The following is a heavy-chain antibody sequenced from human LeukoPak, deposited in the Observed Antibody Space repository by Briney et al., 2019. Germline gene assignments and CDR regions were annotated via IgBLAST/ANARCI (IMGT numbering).Heavy chain of an antibody. CDR1: GFTFSSYA. V-gene: IGHV3-30-3*01. Sequence: GGSLRLPCAASGFTFSSYAMHWVRQAPGKGLEWVAVISYDGSNKYYADSVKGRFTISRDNSKNTLYLQMNSLRAEDTAVYYCAREEWLLEPDYWGQGTLVTVSS. CDR2: ISYDGSNK. D-gene: IGHD3-3*01. J-gene: IGHJ4*02. CDR3: AREEWLLEPDY.